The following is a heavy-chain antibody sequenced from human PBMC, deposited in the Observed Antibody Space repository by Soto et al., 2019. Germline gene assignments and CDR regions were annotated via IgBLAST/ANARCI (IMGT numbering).Heavy chain of an antibody. V-gene: IGHV3-33*01. CDR1: GFTFSSYG. CDR2: IWYDGSNK. J-gene: IGHJ6*02. CDR3: ARDNQLSNYYDSSGYYRDLFDYYYYGMDV. D-gene: IGHD3-22*01. Sequence: QVQLVESGGGVVQPGRSLRLSCAASGFTFSSYGMHWVRQAPGKGLEWVAVIWYDGSNKYYADSVKGRFTISRDNSKNTLYLQMNSLRAEDTAVYYCARDNQLSNYYDSSGYYRDLFDYYYYGMDVWGQGTTVTVSS.